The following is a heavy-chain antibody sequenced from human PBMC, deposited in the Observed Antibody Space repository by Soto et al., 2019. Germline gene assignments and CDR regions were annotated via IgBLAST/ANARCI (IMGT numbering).Heavy chain of an antibody. V-gene: IGHV1-46*01. CDR3: AREVVPAAPPYYYYYGMDV. Sequence: ASVKVSCKASGYTFTSYYMHWVRQAPGQGLEWMGIINPSGGSTSYAQKFQGRVTMTRDTSTSTVYMELSSLRSEDTAVYYCAREVVPAAPPYYYYYGMDVWGQGTTVTVSS. J-gene: IGHJ6*02. CDR1: GYTFTSYY. CDR2: INPSGGST. D-gene: IGHD2-2*01.